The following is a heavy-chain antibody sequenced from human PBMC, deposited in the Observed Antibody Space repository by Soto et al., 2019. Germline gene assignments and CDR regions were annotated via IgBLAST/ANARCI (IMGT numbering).Heavy chain of an antibody. V-gene: IGHV2-5*02. CDR3: AGSPPDSSSWWEVDY. D-gene: IGHD6-13*01. J-gene: IGHJ4*02. CDR1: GFSLSTSGVG. CDR2: IYWDDDK. Sequence: QITLKESGPTLVKPTQTLTLTCTFSGFSLSTSGVGVGWIRQPPGKALEWLALIYWDDDKRYSPSLKSRLTITKDTSKNQGVLTMTNMDPVDTATYYCAGSPPDSSSWWEVDYWGQGTLVTVSS.